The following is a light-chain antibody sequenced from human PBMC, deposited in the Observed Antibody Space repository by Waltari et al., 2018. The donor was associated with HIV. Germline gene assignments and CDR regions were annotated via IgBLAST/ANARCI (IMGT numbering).Light chain of an antibody. J-gene: IGLJ3*02. CDR1: SSDVGRHTL. Sequence: QSALTQPASVSGSPGQSITISCTGTSSDVGRHTLVPWYQQHPGKAPKLMIYEGSKRPSGVSNRFSGSKSGNTASLTISGLQAEDEADYYCCSYAGSSVWVFGGGTKLTVL. CDR3: CSYAGSSVWV. V-gene: IGLV2-23*01. CDR2: EGS.